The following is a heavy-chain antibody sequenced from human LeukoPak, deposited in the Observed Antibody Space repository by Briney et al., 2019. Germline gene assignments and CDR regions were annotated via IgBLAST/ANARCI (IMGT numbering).Heavy chain of an antibody. V-gene: IGHV4-39*01. CDR2: IYYSGST. D-gene: IGHD5-24*01. CDR1: GGSISSSYY. J-gene: IGHJ4*02. Sequence: SETLSLTCTVSGGSISSSYYWGWIRQPPGKGLEWIGSIYYSGSTYYNPSLKSRVTISVDTSKNQFSLKLSSVTAADTAVYYCARLYVPRRDGCKGRLFDYWGQGTLVTVSS. CDR3: ARLYVPRRDGCKGRLFDY.